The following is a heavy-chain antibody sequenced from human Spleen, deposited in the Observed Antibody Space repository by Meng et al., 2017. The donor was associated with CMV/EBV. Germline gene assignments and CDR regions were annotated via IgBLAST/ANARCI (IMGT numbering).Heavy chain of an antibody. D-gene: IGHD5-12*01. CDR3: ARYSGYDWIAEFYYFDY. Sequence: GGPLRLSCAASGFTFSSYWMSWVRQAPGKGLEWVANIKQDGSEKYYVDSVKGRFTISRDNAKNSLYLQMNSLRAEDTAVYYCARYSGYDWIAEFYYFDYWGQGTLVTVSS. CDR1: GFTFSSYW. V-gene: IGHV3-7*01. CDR2: IKQDGSEK. J-gene: IGHJ4*02.